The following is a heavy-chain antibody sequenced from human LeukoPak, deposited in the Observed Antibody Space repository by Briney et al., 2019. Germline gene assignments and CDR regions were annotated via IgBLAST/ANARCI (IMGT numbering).Heavy chain of an antibody. CDR2: INPTDGRT. D-gene: IGHD7-27*01. V-gene: IGHV1-46*01. Sequence: ASVKVSCKASGYSFTIYYIHWVRQAPGQGLEWMGLINPTDGRTSYAPNFQGRLTLTMDTPTSTVYMEMNTLRSEDTAVYYCARVWGEINYLDPWGQGTLVTVSS. CDR1: GYSFTIYY. J-gene: IGHJ5*02. CDR3: ARVWGEINYLDP.